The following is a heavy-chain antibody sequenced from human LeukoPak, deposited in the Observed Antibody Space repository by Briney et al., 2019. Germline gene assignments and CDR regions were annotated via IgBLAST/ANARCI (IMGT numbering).Heavy chain of an antibody. CDR1: GFTFSSYG. V-gene: IGHV3-30*18. CDR2: ISYDGSNK. CDR3: AKDAEYQLLSSAFDI. D-gene: IGHD2-2*01. J-gene: IGHJ3*02. Sequence: GGSLRLSCAASGFTFSSYGMHWVRQAPGKGLEWVAVISYDGSNKYYADSVKGRFTISRDNSKNTLYLQMNSLRAEDTAVYYCAKDAEYQLLSSAFDIWGQGTMVTVSS.